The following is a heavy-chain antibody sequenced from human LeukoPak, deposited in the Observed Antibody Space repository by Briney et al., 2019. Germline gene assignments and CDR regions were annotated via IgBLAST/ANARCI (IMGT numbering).Heavy chain of an antibody. V-gene: IGHV1-18*04. D-gene: IGHD5-18*01. Sequence: EASVKVSCKASGYTFTGYYMHWVRQAPGQGLEWVGWLTTYNGHTNYAQRLQDRVTMTRDTSTSTVYMELTNLRSDDTAVYYCASGADTAMSYWGQGTLITVSS. CDR3: ASGADTAMSY. CDR1: GYTFTGYY. CDR2: LTTYNGHT. J-gene: IGHJ4*02.